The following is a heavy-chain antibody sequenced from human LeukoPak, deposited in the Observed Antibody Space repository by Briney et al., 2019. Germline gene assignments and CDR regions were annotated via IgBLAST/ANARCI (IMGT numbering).Heavy chain of an antibody. J-gene: IGHJ4*02. CDR3: ARDLWGGNYFDY. Sequence: SQTLSLTCTVSGGSISSGDYYWSWIRQPPGKGLEWIGYIYYSGSTYYNPSLKSRVTISVDTSKNQFSLKLSSVTAADTAVYYYARDLWGGNYFDYWGQGTLVTVSS. V-gene: IGHV4-30-4*01. D-gene: IGHD2-21*01. CDR1: GGSISSGDYY. CDR2: IYYSGST.